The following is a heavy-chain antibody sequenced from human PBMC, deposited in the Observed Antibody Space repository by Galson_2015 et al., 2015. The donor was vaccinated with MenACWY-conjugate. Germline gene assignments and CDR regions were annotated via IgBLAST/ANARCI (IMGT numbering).Heavy chain of an antibody. J-gene: IGHJ4*02. D-gene: IGHD5-18*01. CDR1: GFSLSSCG. Sequence: SLRLSCAASGFSLSSCGMHWVRQAPGKGLEWLAVIWSNGINNYYADSVRGRFTISRDNAKNSLYLQMNTLRDEDTAVYYCARVPGYSYGYYDWWGQGTLVTVSS. CDR3: ARVPGYSYGYYDW. V-gene: IGHV3-33*01. CDR2: IWSNGINN.